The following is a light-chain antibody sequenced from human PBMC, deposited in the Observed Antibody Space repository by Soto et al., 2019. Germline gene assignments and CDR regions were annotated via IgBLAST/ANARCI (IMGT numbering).Light chain of an antibody. J-gene: IGLJ2*01. Sequence: QSALTLPASVSGSPGQSITISCTGTSSDVGGYNYVSWYQQHPGKAPKLMIYDVSNRTSGVSNRFSCSKSGNTASLIISGLQAEDEADYYCSSYSSSSTLVFGGGTKVTVL. CDR1: SSDVGGYNY. CDR2: DVS. V-gene: IGLV2-14*01. CDR3: SSYSSSSTLV.